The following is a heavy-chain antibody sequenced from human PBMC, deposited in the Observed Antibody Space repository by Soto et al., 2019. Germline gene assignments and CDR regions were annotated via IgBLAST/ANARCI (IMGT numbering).Heavy chain of an antibody. CDR2: ISAYNGNT. V-gene: IGHV1-18*01. CDR3: ARLLRATYYYYYYMDV. Sequence: ASVKVSCKASGYTFTSYGISWVRQAPGQGLEWMGWISAYNGNTNYAQKLQGRVTMTTDTSTSTAYMELRSLRSDDTAVYYCARLLRATYYYYYYMDVWGKGTTVTVSS. J-gene: IGHJ6*03. CDR1: GYTFTSYG. D-gene: IGHD3-22*01.